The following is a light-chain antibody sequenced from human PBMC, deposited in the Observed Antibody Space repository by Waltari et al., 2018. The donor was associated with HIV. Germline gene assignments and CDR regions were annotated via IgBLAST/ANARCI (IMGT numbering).Light chain of an antibody. Sequence: SYVLTQPPSITVAPGKTAKITCGGNNIGNRDVHWYQQKPGQAPILVIYDDGDRPSGIPERFSGSNSDNTATLTINRVEVGDEADYYCQVWDSGSDHVFGSGTTVTVL. V-gene: IGLV3-21*01. CDR3: QVWDSGSDHV. J-gene: IGLJ1*01. CDR2: DDG. CDR1: NIGNRD.